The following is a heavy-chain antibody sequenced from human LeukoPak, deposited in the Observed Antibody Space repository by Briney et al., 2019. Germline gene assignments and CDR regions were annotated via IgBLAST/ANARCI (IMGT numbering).Heavy chain of an antibody. CDR2: ISSNGGST. D-gene: IGHD6-13*01. J-gene: IGHJ4*02. V-gene: IGHV3-64*01. CDR3: ARSIGSPGYSSSWPIDY. CDR1: GFTFSSYA. Sequence: HPGGSLRLSCAASGFTFSSYAMHWVRQAPGKGLEYVSAISSNGGSTYYANSVKGRFTISRDNSKSTLYLQMGSLRAEDMAVYYCARSIGSPGYSSSWPIDYWGQGTLVTVSS.